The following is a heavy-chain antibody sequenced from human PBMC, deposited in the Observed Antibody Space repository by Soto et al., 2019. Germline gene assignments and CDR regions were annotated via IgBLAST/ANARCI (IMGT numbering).Heavy chain of an antibody. V-gene: IGHV4-39*01. J-gene: IGHJ5*02. CDR2: IYYSGST. Sequence: SETLSLTCTVSGGSISSSSYYWGWIRQPPGKGLEWIGSIYYSGSTYYNPSLKSRVTISVDTSKNQFSLKLSSVTAADTAVYYCARQGDPNNWFDPWGQGTLVTVSS. D-gene: IGHD3-16*01. CDR1: GGSISSSSYY. CDR3: ARQGDPNNWFDP.